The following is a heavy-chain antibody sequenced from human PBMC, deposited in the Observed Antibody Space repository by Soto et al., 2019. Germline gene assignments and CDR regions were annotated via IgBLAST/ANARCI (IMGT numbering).Heavy chain of an antibody. Sequence: GESLKISCKGSGYSFDSHWISWVRQMPGKGLGWMGRIDPSGSYTNYSPSFQGHVTISADPSISSAYLQWSSLKASDTAMYFCTREEYNWNWFDPWGQGTLVTVSS. CDR2: IDPSGSYT. D-gene: IGHD1-20*01. CDR3: TREEYNWNWFDP. J-gene: IGHJ5*01. V-gene: IGHV5-10-1*01. CDR1: GYSFDSHW.